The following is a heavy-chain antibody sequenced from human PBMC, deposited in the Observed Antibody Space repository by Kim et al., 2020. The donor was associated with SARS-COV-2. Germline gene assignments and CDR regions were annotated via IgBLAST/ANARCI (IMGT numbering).Heavy chain of an antibody. D-gene: IGHD2-21*01. Sequence: GGSLRLSCAASGFTFSSYSMNWVRQAPGKGLEWVSSISSSSSYIYYADSVKGRFTISRDNAKNSLYLQMNSLRAEATAVYYCARDPYGGDLFYYYYGMDVWGQGTTVTVSS. CDR2: ISSSSSYI. CDR1: GFTFSSYS. J-gene: IGHJ6*02. CDR3: ARDPYGGDLFYYYYGMDV. V-gene: IGHV3-21*01.